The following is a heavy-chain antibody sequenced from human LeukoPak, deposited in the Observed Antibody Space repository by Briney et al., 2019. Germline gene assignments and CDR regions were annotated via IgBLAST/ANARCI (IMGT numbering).Heavy chain of an antibody. Sequence: PGGSLRLSCAASGYTFSSYAMSWVRQAPGKGLEWVSAISGSGGSTYYADSVKGRFTISRDNSKNTLYLQMNSLRAEDTAVYYCATQAEWLPTSLDYWGQGTLVAVSS. V-gene: IGHV3-23*01. J-gene: IGHJ4*02. D-gene: IGHD5-12*01. CDR3: ATQAEWLPTSLDY. CDR1: GYTFSSYA. CDR2: ISGSGGST.